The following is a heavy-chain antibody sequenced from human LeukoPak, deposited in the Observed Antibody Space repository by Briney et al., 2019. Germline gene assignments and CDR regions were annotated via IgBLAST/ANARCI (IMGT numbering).Heavy chain of an antibody. Sequence: ASVKVSCKASGYTFTSYDINWVRPATGQGLEWMGWMNPNSGNTGYAQKFQGRVTMTRNTSKSTAYMELSSLRSEDTAVYYCARGLSPGGGSGWFDRWGQGTLVTVSS. CDR2: MNPNSGNT. V-gene: IGHV1-8*01. D-gene: IGHD3-16*01. CDR1: GYTFTSYD. J-gene: IGHJ5*02. CDR3: ARGLSPGGGSGWFDR.